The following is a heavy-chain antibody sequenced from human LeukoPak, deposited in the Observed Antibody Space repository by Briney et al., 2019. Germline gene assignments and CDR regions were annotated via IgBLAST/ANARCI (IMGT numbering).Heavy chain of an antibody. CDR3: ARADFGVVIVY. D-gene: IGHD3-3*01. J-gene: IGHJ4*02. CDR2: ISSSSSTI. V-gene: IGHV3-48*01. Sequence: GGSLRLSCAASGFTFSSYSMNWVRQAPGKGLEWVSYISSSSSTIYYADSVKGRFTISRDNAKNSLYLQMNSLRAEGTAVYYCARADFGVVIVYWGQGTLVTVSS. CDR1: GFTFSSYS.